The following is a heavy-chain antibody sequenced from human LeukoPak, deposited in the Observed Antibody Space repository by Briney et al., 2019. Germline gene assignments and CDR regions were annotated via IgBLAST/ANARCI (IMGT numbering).Heavy chain of an antibody. CDR2: IAIEGRDK. D-gene: IGHD6-13*01. CDR1: GFTFTGYA. CDR3: VRDRNTGAAGYYFDY. J-gene: IGHJ4*02. Sequence: GSLRLDCLASGFTFTGYAMHWVRPAPGKGLEWVAVIAIEGRDKKNADSVKGRFTISRDNSKNTLYLQMNSLRAEDTAEYYCVRDRNTGAAGYYFDYWGQGTLVTVSS. V-gene: IGHV3-30*04.